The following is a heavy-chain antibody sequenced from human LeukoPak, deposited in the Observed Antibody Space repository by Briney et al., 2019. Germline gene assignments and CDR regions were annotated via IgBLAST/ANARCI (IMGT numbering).Heavy chain of an antibody. CDR1: GVTVRDYC. CDR3: ARLDGDKGGPADY. V-gene: IGHV3-7*01. D-gene: IGHD4-17*01. Sequence: WESLRLSCAGSGVTVRDYCMTWVRHAPGKGLDFVATINWNGAEKYYEDSLKGRFTISIDDAKKSLYLQMNSLRAEDTAVYYCARLDGDKGGPADYWGQGTLVTDSS. J-gene: IGHJ4*02. CDR2: INWNGAEK.